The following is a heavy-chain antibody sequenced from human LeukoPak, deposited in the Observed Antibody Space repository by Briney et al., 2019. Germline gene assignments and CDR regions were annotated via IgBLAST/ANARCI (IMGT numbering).Heavy chain of an antibody. Sequence: GGSLRLSCAASGFTFSSYAMSWVRQAPGKGLEWVSGISGSGSSTNYADSVKGRFTISRDNSKNTLYLQMNSLRAEDTAVYYCAKDSRYSGNYKAFDIWGQGTMVTVSS. CDR2: ISGSGSST. CDR1: GFTFSSYA. V-gene: IGHV3-23*01. CDR3: AKDSRYSGNYKAFDI. J-gene: IGHJ3*02. D-gene: IGHD1-26*01.